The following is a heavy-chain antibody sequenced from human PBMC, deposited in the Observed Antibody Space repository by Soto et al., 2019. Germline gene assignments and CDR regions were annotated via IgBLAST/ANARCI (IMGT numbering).Heavy chain of an antibody. CDR1: RGSISSYY. CDR3: ARLHYGAYDY. D-gene: IGHD4-17*01. V-gene: IGHV4-59*08. J-gene: IGHJ4*02. CDR2: IYYSVIT. Sequence: SETLSLTCIVSRGSISSYYWSWIRQPPGNGLYCIGYIYYSVITSXXPSLKSRXXISVDRSKNQXSLNLXSVTAAHTAVYYCARLHYGAYDYWGQGTLVSVSX.